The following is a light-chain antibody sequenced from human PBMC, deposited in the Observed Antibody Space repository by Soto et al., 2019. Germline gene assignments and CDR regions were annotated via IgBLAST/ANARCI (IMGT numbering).Light chain of an antibody. J-gene: IGLJ2*01. Sequence: QSVLTQPPSASGTPGQRVTIACSGSSSNVGTNSVKWYQQLPGTAPKLLIHSNNQRPSGVPDRFSASKSGSSASLAISDLQSEDEAVYFCAAWDVSLSVVFGGRTKLTVL. CDR2: SNN. CDR1: SSNVGTNS. CDR3: AAWDVSLSVV. V-gene: IGLV1-44*01.